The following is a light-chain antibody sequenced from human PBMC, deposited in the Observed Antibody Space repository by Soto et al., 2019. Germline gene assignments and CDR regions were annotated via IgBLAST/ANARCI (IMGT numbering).Light chain of an antibody. CDR1: GTDVGQYNY. J-gene: IGLJ2*01. Sequence: QSALTQPPSASGSPGQSVTISCTGAGTDVGQYNYVFWYQQHPGKAPKLLIHHVSRRPSGVPARFSGSKSGNTASLTVSGLQTEDEADYYCSSYGGFNNVLFGGGTKVTVL. CDR2: HVS. V-gene: IGLV2-8*01. CDR3: SSYGGFNNVL.